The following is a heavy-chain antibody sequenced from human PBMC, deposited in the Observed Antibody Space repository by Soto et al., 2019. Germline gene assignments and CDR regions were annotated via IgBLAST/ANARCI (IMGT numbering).Heavy chain of an antibody. J-gene: IGHJ4*02. V-gene: IGHV3-23*01. D-gene: IGHD3-10*01. CDR1: GFTFSSYV. CDR3: AKEGALGLYYFDY. CDR2: ISAGGSST. Sequence: GGSLRLSCAASGFTFSSYVMSWVRQAPGKGLEWVSTISAGGSSTYYADSVKGRFTISRDNSKNTLYLQMNSLGPEDTAVYYCAKEGALGLYYFDYWGQGTLVTVSS.